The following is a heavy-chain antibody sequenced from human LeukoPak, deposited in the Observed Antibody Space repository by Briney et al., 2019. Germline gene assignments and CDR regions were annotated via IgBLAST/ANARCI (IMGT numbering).Heavy chain of an antibody. CDR3: AKDRFYGGNTRFDY. CDR1: GFTFSSYS. D-gene: IGHD4-23*01. CDR2: ISSSSSTI. V-gene: IGHV3-48*01. J-gene: IGHJ4*02. Sequence: GGSLRLSCAASGFTFSSYSMNWVRQAPGKGLEWVSYISSSSSTIYYADSVKGRFTISRDNSKNTLYLQMNSLRAEDTAVYYCAKDRFYGGNTRFDYWGQGTLVTVSS.